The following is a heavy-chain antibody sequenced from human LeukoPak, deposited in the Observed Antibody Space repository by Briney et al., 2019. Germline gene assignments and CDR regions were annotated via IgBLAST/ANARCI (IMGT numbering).Heavy chain of an antibody. CDR2: INPNSGGT. Sequence: GASVKVSCKASGYTFTGYYKHWVRQAPGQGLEWMGWINPNSGGTNYAQKFQGRVTMTRDTSISTAYMELSRLRSDDTAVYYCARDWLGEIVVVPAIFGMDVWGQGTTVTVSS. J-gene: IGHJ6*02. CDR3: ARDWLGEIVVVPAIFGMDV. V-gene: IGHV1-2*02. CDR1: GYTFTGYY. D-gene: IGHD2-2*01.